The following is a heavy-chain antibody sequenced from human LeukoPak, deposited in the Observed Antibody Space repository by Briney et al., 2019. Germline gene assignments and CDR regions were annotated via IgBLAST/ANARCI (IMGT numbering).Heavy chain of an antibody. CDR2: ISGSGGST. Sequence: EGSLRLSCAAPGFTFSSYAMSWVRQAPGKGLEWVSAISGSGGSTYYADSVKGRFTISRDNSKNTLYLQMNSLRAEDTAVYYCAKVPIRGQQPRYFDYWGQGTLVTVSS. J-gene: IGHJ4*02. D-gene: IGHD6-13*01. V-gene: IGHV3-23*01. CDR1: GFTFSSYA. CDR3: AKVPIRGQQPRYFDY.